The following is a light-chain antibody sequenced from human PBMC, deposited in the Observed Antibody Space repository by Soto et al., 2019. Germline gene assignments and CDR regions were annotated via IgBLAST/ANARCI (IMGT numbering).Light chain of an antibody. V-gene: IGLV1-44*01. CDR1: SSNIGDRD. CDR2: GLN. CDR3: STWDDSLNGWV. Sequence: QSVLTQPPSASGTPGQRVSISCSGGSSNIGDRDVDWYQQVPGTAPKLLIYGLNQRPSGVPDRFSASKSGASVSLAISGLQFGDEAVYYCSTWDDSLNGWVFGGGTK. J-gene: IGLJ3*02.